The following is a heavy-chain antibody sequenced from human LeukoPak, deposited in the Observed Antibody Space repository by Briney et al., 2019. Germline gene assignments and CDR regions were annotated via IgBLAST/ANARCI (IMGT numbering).Heavy chain of an antibody. CDR3: ARTTMVRGTYYMDV. V-gene: IGHV4-34*01. Sequence: SETLSLTCAVYGGSFSGYYWSWIRQSPGKGLEWIGEIYHSGSTNYNPSLKSRVTISVDTSKNQFSLKLGSVTAADTAVYYCARTTMVRGTYYMDVWGKGTTVTISS. J-gene: IGHJ6*03. D-gene: IGHD3-10*01. CDR1: GGSFSGYY. CDR2: IYHSGST.